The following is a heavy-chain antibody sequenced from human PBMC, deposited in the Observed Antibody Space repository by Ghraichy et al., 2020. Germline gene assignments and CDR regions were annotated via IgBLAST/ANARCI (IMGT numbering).Heavy chain of an antibody. CDR1: GFTFSGHW. Sequence: GESLNISCAASGFTFSGHWMSWVRQAPGKGLEWVANIKQDGSEEDYVDSVKGRFTISRDNAKNLLYLQMNSLRAEDTAMYFCARMIKDHCSSVSCHRYFDNWGQGTLVTVSS. CDR2: IKQDGSEE. D-gene: IGHD2-2*02. J-gene: IGHJ4*02. V-gene: IGHV3-7*01. CDR3: ARMIKDHCSSVSCHRYFDN.